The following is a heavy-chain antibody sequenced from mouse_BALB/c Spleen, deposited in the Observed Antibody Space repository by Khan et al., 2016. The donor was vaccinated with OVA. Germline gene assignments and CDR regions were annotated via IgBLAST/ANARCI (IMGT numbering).Heavy chain of an antibody. CDR3: ARAYYRYDGYYAMDY. J-gene: IGHJ4*01. CDR1: GFSLSRYN. Sequence: QVHVKQSGPGLVAPSQSLSITCTVSGFSLSRYNIHWVRQPPGKGLEWLGMIWGGGGTDYNSTLKSRLSISKDNSKSQVFLKMNSLQTDDSAIYYCARAYYRYDGYYAMDYWGQGTAVTVSS. CDR2: IWGGGGT. V-gene: IGHV2-6-4*01. D-gene: IGHD2-14*01.